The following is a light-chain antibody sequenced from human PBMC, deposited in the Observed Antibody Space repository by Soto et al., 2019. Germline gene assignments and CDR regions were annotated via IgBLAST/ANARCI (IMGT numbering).Light chain of an antibody. Sequence: EIVVTRCPCTLPLSPCDGATLSCRASQSVSSGYLAWYQQKPGQAPRLLIYGASRRATGIPDRFSGSGSGTEFTLTISSLQSEDFAVYYCQQYNNWPETFGQGTKVDIK. CDR3: QQYNNWPET. V-gene: IGKV3-20*01. J-gene: IGKJ1*01. CDR1: QSVSSGY. CDR2: GAS.